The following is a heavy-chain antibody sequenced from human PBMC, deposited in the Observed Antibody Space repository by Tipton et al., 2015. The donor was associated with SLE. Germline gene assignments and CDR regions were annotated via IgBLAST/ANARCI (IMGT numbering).Heavy chain of an antibody. D-gene: IGHD2-15*01. V-gene: IGHV3-30*02. Sequence: SLRLSCTASGFTFSAYGMHWVRQAPGKGLEWVTFIRFDGNKEYYADSVKGRFTISRDNSKNTLFLQINSLRTDDTAVYYCASEQVVVAAHDAFDIWGQGTMVTVSS. CDR2: IRFDGNKE. CDR1: GFTFSAYG. J-gene: IGHJ3*02. CDR3: ASEQVVVAAHDAFDI.